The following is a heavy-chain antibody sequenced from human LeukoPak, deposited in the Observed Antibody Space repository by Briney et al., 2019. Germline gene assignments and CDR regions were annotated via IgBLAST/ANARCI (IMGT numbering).Heavy chain of an antibody. Sequence: PSETLSLTCAVYGGSFSVYYWSWIRQPPGKGLEWIGEINHSGSTNYNPSLKSRVTISVDTSKNQFSLKLSSVTAADTAVYYCARQDAAGTVDGYYYYYYMDVWGKGTTVTVSS. CDR3: ARQDAAGTVDGYYYYYYMDV. CDR1: GGSFSVYY. D-gene: IGHD6-13*01. CDR2: INHSGST. J-gene: IGHJ6*03. V-gene: IGHV4-34*01.